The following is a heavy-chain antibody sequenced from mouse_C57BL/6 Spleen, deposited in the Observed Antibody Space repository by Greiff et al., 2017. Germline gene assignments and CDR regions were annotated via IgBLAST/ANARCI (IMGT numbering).Heavy chain of an antibody. CDR3: AREGYYYGSRGAMDY. D-gene: IGHD1-1*01. J-gene: IGHJ4*01. V-gene: IGHV1-55*01. CDR1: GYTFTSYW. Sequence: QVQLQQPGAELVKPGASVKMSCKASGYTFTSYWITWVKQRPGQGLEWIGDIYPGSGSTNYNEKFKSKATLTVDTSSSTAYMQLSSLTSEDSAVYYCAREGYYYGSRGAMDYWGQGTSVTVSS. CDR2: IYPGSGST.